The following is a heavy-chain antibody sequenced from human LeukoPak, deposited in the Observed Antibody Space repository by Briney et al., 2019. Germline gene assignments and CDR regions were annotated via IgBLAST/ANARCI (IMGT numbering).Heavy chain of an antibody. CDR1: GGTFSSYA. Sequence: SVKVSCKASGGTFSSYAISWVRQAPGQGLEWMGGIIPIFGTANYAQKFQGRVTITADESTSTAYMELSSLRSEDTAVYYCARDYLPYYYDSSGYGLPGYWGQGTLDTVSS. V-gene: IGHV1-69*13. CDR3: ARDYLPYYYDSSGYGLPGY. J-gene: IGHJ4*02. CDR2: IIPIFGTA. D-gene: IGHD3-22*01.